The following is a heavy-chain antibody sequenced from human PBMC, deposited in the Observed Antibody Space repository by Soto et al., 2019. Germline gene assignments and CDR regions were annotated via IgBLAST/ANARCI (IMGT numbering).Heavy chain of an antibody. Sequence: QVPLVESGGGVVQPGRSLRLSCAASGFTFSSSAMHWVRQAPGKGLEWVAVISYDGSNKYYADSVKGRFTISRDNSKNTLYLQMNSLRAEDTAVYYCARMSGSYYVGYFDYWGQGTLVTVSS. V-gene: IGHV3-30-3*01. CDR1: GFTFSSSA. CDR2: ISYDGSNK. J-gene: IGHJ4*02. CDR3: ARMSGSYYVGYFDY. D-gene: IGHD1-26*01.